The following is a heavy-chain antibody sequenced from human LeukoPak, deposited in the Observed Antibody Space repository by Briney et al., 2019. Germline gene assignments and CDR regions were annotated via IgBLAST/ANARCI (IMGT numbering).Heavy chain of an antibody. CDR2: ITGSGDRT. D-gene: IGHD4/OR15-4a*01. CDR3: ASSVYGGNNGY. J-gene: IGHJ4*02. CDR1: GFTFSSSW. V-gene: IGHV3-23*01. Sequence: GGSLRLSCAASGFTFSSSWMTWVRQAPGKGLEWVSAITGSGDRTFYADSVKGRFTISRDNSKNTLYLQMNSLRGEDTAIYYCASSVYGGNNGYWGQGALATVSS.